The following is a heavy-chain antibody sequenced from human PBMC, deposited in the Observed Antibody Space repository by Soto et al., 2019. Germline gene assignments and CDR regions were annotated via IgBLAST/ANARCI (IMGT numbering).Heavy chain of an antibody. D-gene: IGHD5-12*01. Sequence: PGESLKISCKDSGYSFTIYWIAWVRQMPGKGLEWMGIIYPADSDTRYSPSFQGQVTISADKSIRTAYLQWSSLKASDTAIYYCARGPTIEYLDVWGQGTTVTVSS. V-gene: IGHV5-51*01. CDR3: ARGPTIEYLDV. J-gene: IGHJ6*02. CDR1: GYSFTIYW. CDR2: IYPADSDT.